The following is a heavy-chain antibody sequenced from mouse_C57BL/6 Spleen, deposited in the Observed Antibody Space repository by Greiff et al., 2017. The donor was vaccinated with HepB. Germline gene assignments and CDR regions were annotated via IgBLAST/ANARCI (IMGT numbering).Heavy chain of an antibody. J-gene: IGHJ4*01. Sequence: QVHVKQPGAELVKPGASVKLSCKASGYTFTSYWMQWVKQRPGQGLEWIGEIDPSDSYTNYNQKFKGKATLTVDTSSSTAYMQLSSLTSEDSAVYYCARRYYGSSYERYAMDYWGQGTSVTVSS. D-gene: IGHD1-1*01. CDR1: GYTFTSYW. CDR3: ARRYYGSSYERYAMDY. V-gene: IGHV1-50*01. CDR2: IDPSDSYT.